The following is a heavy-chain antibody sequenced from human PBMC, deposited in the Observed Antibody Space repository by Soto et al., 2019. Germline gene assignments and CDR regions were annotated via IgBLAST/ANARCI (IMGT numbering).Heavy chain of an antibody. J-gene: IGHJ2*01. CDR3: ARKVLGSTSRPDYWYFDL. D-gene: IGHD3-16*01. Sequence: VQLLESGGGLVQPGGSLRLSCVGSGFTFISYAMNWVRQAPGKGLEWVSGISGGGDRTFDADSVKGRFTISRDNSKNTVNLQMNSLRADDTAVYYCARKVLGSTSRPDYWYFDLWGRGTLVTVSS. V-gene: IGHV3-23*01. CDR2: ISGGGDRT. CDR1: GFTFISYA.